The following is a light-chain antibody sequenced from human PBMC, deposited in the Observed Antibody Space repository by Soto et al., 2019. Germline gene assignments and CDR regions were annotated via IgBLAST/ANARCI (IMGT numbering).Light chain of an antibody. CDR1: QTISTF. CDR3: QHRSGGWT. J-gene: IGKJ1*01. V-gene: IGKV3-11*01. Sequence: EIVLTQSPATLSLSPGDRATLSCRASQTISTFLAWYQHKPGQAPRLLIYDASSRAAGVPSRFRGSGSGADFSLTIVSLEPEDSAIYYCQHRSGGWTFGQGTKV. CDR2: DAS.